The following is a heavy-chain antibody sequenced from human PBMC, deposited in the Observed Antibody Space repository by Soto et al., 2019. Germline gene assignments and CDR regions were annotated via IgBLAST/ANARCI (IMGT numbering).Heavy chain of an antibody. CDR3: ASCLVRFLEWSKWYDGMDV. CDR2: IYHSGST. D-gene: IGHD3-3*01. V-gene: IGHV4-30-2*01. Sequence: QLQLQESGSGLVKPSQTLSLTCAVSGGSISSGGYSWSWIRQPPGKGLEWIGYIYHSGSTYYNPSLKSRVTISVDRSKNQLSLKLSSVTAADTAVYYCASCLVRFLEWSKWYDGMDVWGQGTTVTVSS. CDR1: GGSISSGGYS. J-gene: IGHJ6*02.